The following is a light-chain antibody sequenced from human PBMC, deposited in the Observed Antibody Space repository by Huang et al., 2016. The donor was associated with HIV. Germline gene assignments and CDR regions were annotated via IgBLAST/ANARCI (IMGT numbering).Light chain of an antibody. J-gene: IGKJ1*01. CDR1: QTVSNNF. CDR2: AAS. CDR3: HQYGTSVGT. V-gene: IGKV3-20*01. Sequence: EIVLTQSPGTLSLSPGERATLSCGASQTVSNNFLAGYQHKPGQAPRLLNYAASSRATGIPDRFSGSGSRRDFNLTISRLEPEDFAVYYCHQYGTSVGTFGPGTKVDVK.